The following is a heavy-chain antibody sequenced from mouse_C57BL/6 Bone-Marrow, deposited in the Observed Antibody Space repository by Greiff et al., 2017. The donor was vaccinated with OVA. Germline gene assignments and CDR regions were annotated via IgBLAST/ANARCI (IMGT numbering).Heavy chain of an antibody. CDR2: IHPSDRDT. D-gene: IGHD1-1*01. V-gene: IGHV1-74*01. Sequence: QVQLQQPGAELVKPGASVKVSCKASGYTFTSYWMHWVKQRPGQGLEWIGRIHPSDRDTNYNHKFKGKATLTDDKSSSTAYMQLSSLTSEDSAVYYCSITPRYVTRSRYYFDYWGQGTTRTGSS. CDR1: GYTFTSYW. J-gene: IGHJ2*01. CDR3: SITPRYVTRSRYYFDY.